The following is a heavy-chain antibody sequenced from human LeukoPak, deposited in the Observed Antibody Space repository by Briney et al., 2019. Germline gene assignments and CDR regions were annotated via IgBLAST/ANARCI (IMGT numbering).Heavy chain of an antibody. V-gene: IGHV4-39*07. J-gene: IGHJ4*02. Sequence: PSETLSLTCTVSGGSISSSSYYWGWIRQPPGKGLEWIGSIYYSGSTYYNPSLKSRVTISVDTSKNQFSLKLSSVTAADTAVYYCARDGRGPGLSDYWGQGTLVTVSS. CDR1: GGSISSSSYY. CDR2: IYYSGST. D-gene: IGHD2/OR15-2a*01. CDR3: ARDGRGPGLSDY.